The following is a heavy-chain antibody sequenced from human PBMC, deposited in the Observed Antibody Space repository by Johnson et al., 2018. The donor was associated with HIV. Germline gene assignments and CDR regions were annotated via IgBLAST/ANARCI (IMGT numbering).Heavy chain of an antibody. CDR3: ARLIVGAPGAFDI. V-gene: IGHV3-7*03. CDR1: GFTFSNYP. Sequence: VQLVESGGGVVQPGRSLRLSCAASGFTFSNYPMYWVRQAPGKGLEWVANIKQDGSEKYYVDSVQGRFTISRDNAKNSLYLQMNSLRAEDTAVYYCARLIVGAPGAFDIWGQGTMVTVSS. J-gene: IGHJ3*02. D-gene: IGHD1-26*01. CDR2: IKQDGSEK.